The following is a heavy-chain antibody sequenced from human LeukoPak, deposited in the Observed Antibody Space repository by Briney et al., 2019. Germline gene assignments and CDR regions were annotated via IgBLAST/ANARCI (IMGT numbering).Heavy chain of an antibody. V-gene: IGHV3-33*06. D-gene: IGHD3-10*01. J-gene: IGHJ4*02. CDR2: IWYDGSNK. Sequence: GGSLRLSCAASGFTFSSYGMHWVRQAPGKGLEWVAVIWYDGSNKYYADSVKGRFTISRDNSKNTLYLQMNSLRAEDTAVYYCAKAWRGEVSFEYWGQGTLVTVSS. CDR1: GFTFSSYG. CDR3: AKAWRGEVSFEY.